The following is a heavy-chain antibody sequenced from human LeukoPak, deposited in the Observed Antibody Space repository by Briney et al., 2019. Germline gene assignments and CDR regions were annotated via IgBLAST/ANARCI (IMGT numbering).Heavy chain of an antibody. CDR2: INPNSGGT. CDR3: ARELPNYYDSSGYIDY. Sequence: ASVKVSCRASGYTFTGYYMHWVRRAPGQGLEWVGWINPNSGGTNYAQKFQGRVTMTRDTSISTAYMELSRLRSDDTAVYYCARELPNYYDSSGYIDYWGQGTLVTVSS. V-gene: IGHV1-2*02. J-gene: IGHJ4*02. CDR1: GYTFTGYY. D-gene: IGHD3-22*01.